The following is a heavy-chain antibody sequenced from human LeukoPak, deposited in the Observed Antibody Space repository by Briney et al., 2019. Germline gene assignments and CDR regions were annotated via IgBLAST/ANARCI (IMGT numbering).Heavy chain of an antibody. Sequence: ASVKVSCKASGYTFTAYYMHWVRQAPGQGLEWMGWINPNSGGTNYAQNFQGRVTITRDTSISTAYVEVTTLRSDDTAVYYCARGTVVTGIDYWGQGTLVTVSS. V-gene: IGHV1-2*02. CDR2: INPNSGGT. CDR3: ARGTVVTGIDY. CDR1: GYTFTAYY. D-gene: IGHD4-23*01. J-gene: IGHJ4*02.